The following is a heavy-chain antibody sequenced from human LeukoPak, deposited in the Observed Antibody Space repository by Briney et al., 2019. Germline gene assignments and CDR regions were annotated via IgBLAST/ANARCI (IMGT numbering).Heavy chain of an antibody. V-gene: IGHV1-18*01. CDR3: AREDTMDSSSPGVNWFDP. CDR1: GYTFTSYG. Sequence: ASVKVSCKASGYTFTSYGISWVRQAPGQGLEWMGWISAFNGNTNYAQKLQGRVTMTTDTSTSTAYMELRSLRSGDTAVYYCAREDTMDSSSPGVNWFDPWGQGTLVTVSS. D-gene: IGHD6-6*01. J-gene: IGHJ5*02. CDR2: ISAFNGNT.